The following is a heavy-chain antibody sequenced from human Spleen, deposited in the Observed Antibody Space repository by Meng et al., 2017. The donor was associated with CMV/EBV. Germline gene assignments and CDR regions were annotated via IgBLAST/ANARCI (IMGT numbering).Heavy chain of an antibody. CDR1: GDSISSYY. CDR3: AKSGSSGYLNWFDP. CDR2: IYYSGST. Sequence: SETLSLTCTVSGDSISSYYWNWIRQPPGKGLEWIGYIYYSGSTSYNPSLKSRVTISVDTSKNQFSLKLSSVTAADTAVYYCAKSGSSGYLNWFDPWGQGTLVTVSS. D-gene: IGHD3-22*01. J-gene: IGHJ5*02. V-gene: IGHV4-59*01.